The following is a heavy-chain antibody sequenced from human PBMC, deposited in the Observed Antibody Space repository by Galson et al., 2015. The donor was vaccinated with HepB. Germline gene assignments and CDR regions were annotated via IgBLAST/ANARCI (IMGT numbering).Heavy chain of an antibody. J-gene: IGHJ6*03. Sequence: SLRLSCAASGFTFSSYGMHWVRQAPGKGLEWVAVIWYDGSNKYYADSVKGRFTISRDNSKNTLYLQMNSLRAEDTAVNYCAREVSGEEEEKYPGNYYYYMDVWGKGTTVTVSS. CDR3: AREVSGEEEEKYPGNYYYYMDV. CDR2: IWYDGSNK. CDR1: GFTFSSYG. V-gene: IGHV3-33*01. D-gene: IGHD1-26*01.